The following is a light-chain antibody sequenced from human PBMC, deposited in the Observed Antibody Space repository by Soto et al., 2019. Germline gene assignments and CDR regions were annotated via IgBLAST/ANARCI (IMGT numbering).Light chain of an antibody. V-gene: IGKV2-28*01. CDR1: QSLLHTDGYFY. Sequence: DRVMTQSPLSLHVTPGEPVCISCRSSQSLLHTDGYFYLDWYLQKQGQSPQVLFYLGSNRASGVPDRLSGSGSGTDFTLKISRVEAEDVGLYYCMQARQTPWTFGQGTRVEIK. CDR2: LGS. J-gene: IGKJ1*01. CDR3: MQARQTPWT.